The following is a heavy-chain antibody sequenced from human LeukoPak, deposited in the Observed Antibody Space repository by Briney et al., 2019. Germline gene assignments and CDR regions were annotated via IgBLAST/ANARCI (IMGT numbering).Heavy chain of an antibody. V-gene: IGHV1-24*01. CDR3: ATGSARRLQEASDY. D-gene: IGHD5-24*01. J-gene: IGHJ4*02. CDR2: FDPEDGET. CDR1: GYTLTELS. Sequence: ASVKVSCKVSGYTLTELSMHWVRQAPGKGLEWMGGFDPEDGETIYAQKFQGRVTMTEDTSTDTAYMELSSLRSEDTAVYYCATGSARRLQEASDYWGQGTLVTVSS.